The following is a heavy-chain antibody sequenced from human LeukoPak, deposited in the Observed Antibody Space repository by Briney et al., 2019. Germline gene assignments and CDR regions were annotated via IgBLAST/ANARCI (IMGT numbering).Heavy chain of an antibody. CDR3: ARGYCSSTSCFKRGSHWFDP. CDR1: GFTFSSYS. J-gene: IGHJ5*02. Sequence: GRSLRLSCAASGFTFSSYSMNWVRQAPGKGLEWVSSISSSSSYIYYADSVKGRFTISRDNAKNTLYLQMNSLRAEDTAVYYCARGYCSSTSCFKRGSHWFDPWGQGTLVTVSS. D-gene: IGHD2-2*01. V-gene: IGHV3-21*01. CDR2: ISSSSSYI.